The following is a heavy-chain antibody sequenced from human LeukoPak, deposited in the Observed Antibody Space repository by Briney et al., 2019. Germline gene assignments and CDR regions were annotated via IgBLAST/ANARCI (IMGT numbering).Heavy chain of an antibody. Sequence: GGSLRLSCAASGYTFSSYAMSWVRQAPGKGLEWVSAISGSGGSTYYADSVKGRFTISRDNSKNTLYLQMNSLRAEDTAVYYCAKFLPTHIVVANYYFDYWGQGTLVTVSS. CDR3: AKFLPTHIVVANYYFDY. CDR2: ISGSGGST. V-gene: IGHV3-23*01. D-gene: IGHD2-21*01. CDR1: GYTFSSYA. J-gene: IGHJ4*02.